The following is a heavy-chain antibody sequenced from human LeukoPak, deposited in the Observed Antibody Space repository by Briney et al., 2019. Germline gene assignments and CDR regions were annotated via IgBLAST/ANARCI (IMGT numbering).Heavy chain of an antibody. D-gene: IGHD6-19*01. CDR1: GFTFTNYV. CDR3: ARAGGSSGWYIY. CDR2: INGGGTTI. V-gene: IGHV3-23*01. Sequence: GESLRLSCAASGFTFTNYVMNWVRQAPGRGLEWVSSINGGGTTIYYADSVKGRFTISRDNSKNTLYLQMNSLRAEDTAVYYCARAGGSSGWYIYWGQGTLVTVSS. J-gene: IGHJ4*02.